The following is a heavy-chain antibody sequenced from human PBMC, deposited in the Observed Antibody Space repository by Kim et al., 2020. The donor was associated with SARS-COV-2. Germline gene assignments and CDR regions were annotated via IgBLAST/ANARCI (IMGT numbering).Heavy chain of an antibody. Sequence: GGSLRLSCAASGFTFSSYAMHWVRQAPGKGLEYVSAISSNGGSTYYANSVKGRFTISRDNSKNTLYLQMGSLRAEDMAVYYCARAGIAVAETFDYWGQGT. D-gene: IGHD6-19*01. J-gene: IGHJ4*02. CDR1: GFTFSSYA. CDR3: ARAGIAVAETFDY. V-gene: IGHV3-64*01. CDR2: ISSNGGST.